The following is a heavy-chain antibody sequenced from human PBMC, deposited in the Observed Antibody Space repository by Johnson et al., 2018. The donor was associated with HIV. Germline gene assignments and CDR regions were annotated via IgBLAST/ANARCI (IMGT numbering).Heavy chain of an antibody. J-gene: IGHJ3*02. V-gene: IGHV3-20*04. CDR3: TTGGYSGYDLPNAFDI. D-gene: IGHD5-12*01. CDR2: INWNGGST. Sequence: VQLVESGGGVVRPGGSLRLSCAASGFTFDDYGMSWVRQAPGKGLEWVSGINWNGGSTGYADSVKGRFTISRDNAKNSLYLQMNSLKTEDTAVYYCTTGGYSGYDLPNAFDIWGQGTMVTVSS. CDR1: GFTFDDYG.